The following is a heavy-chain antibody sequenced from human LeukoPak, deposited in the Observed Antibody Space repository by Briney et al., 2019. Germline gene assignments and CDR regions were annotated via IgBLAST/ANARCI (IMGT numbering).Heavy chain of an antibody. Sequence: GRSLRLSCAASGFTLSSYDMNWVGQAQGKGLEGVEFISYDGSNKYYADSVKGRFTISRDNSKNTLYLQMNSLRAEDTAVYYCARGPPMVRGVKFDYWGQGTLVTVSS. CDR2: ISYDGSNK. CDR1: GFTLSSYD. J-gene: IGHJ4*02. D-gene: IGHD3-10*01. CDR3: ARGPPMVRGVKFDY. V-gene: IGHV3-30*04.